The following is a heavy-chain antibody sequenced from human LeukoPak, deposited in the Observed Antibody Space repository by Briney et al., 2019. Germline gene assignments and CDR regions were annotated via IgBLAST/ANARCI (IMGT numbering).Heavy chain of an antibody. J-gene: IGHJ4*02. V-gene: IGHV3-23*01. CDR3: ANSPRSDY. CDR1: GFTFSSYA. Sequence: PGGSLRLSCSASGFTFSSYAMHWVRQAPGKGLEWLSAISGRGGSTYYADSVQGRFTISRDNSKNTLYLQMSSLRAEDTAVYYCANSPRSDYWGQGTLVTVSS. CDR2: ISGRGGST.